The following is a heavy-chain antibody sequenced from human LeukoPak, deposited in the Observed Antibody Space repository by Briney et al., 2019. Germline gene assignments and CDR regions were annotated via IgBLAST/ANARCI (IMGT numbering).Heavy chain of an antibody. J-gene: IGHJ4*02. D-gene: IGHD1-26*01. Sequence: SETLSLTCTVSGGSINSYYWSWIRQPPGKGLEWIGSVYYNGNANYNPSLKSRVTMSVDTSKNHFSLNLTSVTAADTAVYYCARVSSGSYLYFDYWGQGTLVTVSS. CDR3: ARVSSGSYLYFDY. CDR2: VYYNGNA. CDR1: GGSINSYY. V-gene: IGHV4-59*08.